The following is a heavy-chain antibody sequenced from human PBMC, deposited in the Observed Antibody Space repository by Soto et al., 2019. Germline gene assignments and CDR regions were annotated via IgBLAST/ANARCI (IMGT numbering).Heavy chain of an antibody. V-gene: IGHV3-30-3*01. Sequence: QVQLVQSGAEVKKPGSSVKVSCKASGGTFRTYAMHWVRQAPGKGLEWVAVISYDGSNKYYADSVKGRFTISRDNSKNTLYLQMNSLRAEDTAVYYCAREGGGYSYGLVYFDYWGQGTLVTVSS. CDR2: ISYDGSNK. D-gene: IGHD5-18*01. CDR3: AREGGGYSYGLVYFDY. CDR1: GGTFRTYA. J-gene: IGHJ4*02.